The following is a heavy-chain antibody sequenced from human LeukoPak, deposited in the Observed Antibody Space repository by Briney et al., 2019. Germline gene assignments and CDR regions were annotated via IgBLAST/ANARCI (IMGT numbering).Heavy chain of an antibody. CDR2: IYYSGST. J-gene: IGHJ4*02. V-gene: IGHV4-59*01. CDR1: GVSISSYY. Sequence: SETLSLTCTVSGVSISSYYWSWIRQPPGKGLEWIGYIYYSGSTNYNPSLKSRVSISVDTSRNQFSLKLSSVTVADTAVYYCARERARGLIVVVPAASFDYWGQGTLVTVSS. CDR3: ARERARGLIVVVPAASFDY. D-gene: IGHD2-2*01.